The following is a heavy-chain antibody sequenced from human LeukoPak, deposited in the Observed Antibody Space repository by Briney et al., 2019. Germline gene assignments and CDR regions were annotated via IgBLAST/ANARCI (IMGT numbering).Heavy chain of an antibody. J-gene: IGHJ4*02. CDR2: IYYSGST. V-gene: IGHV4-31*03. CDR3: ASVYDSSGYYPF. Sequence: PSKTLSLTCTVSGGSISSGGYYWSWIGQHPGKGLEWIGYIYYSGSTYYNPSLKSRVTISVDTSKNQFSLKLSSVTAADTAVYYCASVYDSSGYYPFWGQGTLVTVSS. CDR1: GGSISSGGYY. D-gene: IGHD3-22*01.